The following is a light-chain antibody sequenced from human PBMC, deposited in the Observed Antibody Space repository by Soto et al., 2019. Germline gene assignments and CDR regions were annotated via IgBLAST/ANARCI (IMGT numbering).Light chain of an antibody. CDR3: QQSGASPAT. CDR2: YIS. CDR1: QGISNGY. V-gene: IGKV3-20*01. J-gene: IGKJ2*01. Sequence: PGERAILSCRASQGISNGYLAWFQQKPGQPPRLLIYYISKRATGIPDRFSGSGSGTDFTLTISRLEPEDVAVYFCQQSGASPATFGQGTKLEIK.